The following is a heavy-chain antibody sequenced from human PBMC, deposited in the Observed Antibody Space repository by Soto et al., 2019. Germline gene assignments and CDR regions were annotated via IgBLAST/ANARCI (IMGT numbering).Heavy chain of an antibody. CDR3: ARDCCAGSRPLFDY. CDR1: GFTFGSSA. V-gene: IGHV3-23*01. J-gene: IGHJ4*02. CDR2: ISGSGSNT. D-gene: IGHD2-21*01. Sequence: EVQLLESGGGLVQPGGSLRLSCAASGFTFGSSAMSWIRQAPGKGLEWVSAISGSGSNTYYADSVKGRFTISRDNSRSTLYLQMNSLRAEDTAVYYCARDCCAGSRPLFDYWGQGTLVTASP.